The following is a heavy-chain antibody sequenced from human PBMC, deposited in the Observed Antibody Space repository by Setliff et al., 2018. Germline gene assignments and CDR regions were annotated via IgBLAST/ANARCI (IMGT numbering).Heavy chain of an antibody. Sequence: SETLSLTCAVSGASIRNNYYWGWIRQSPGTGLEWIGSIFYNGMAYYNPSLKSRVTMLVDTSKNQFSLNLTSVTAADTAVYYCARASVVHEIAVGYWGQGTLVTVSS. CDR1: GASIRNNYY. J-gene: IGHJ4*02. CDR2: IFYNGMA. D-gene: IGHD2-15*01. V-gene: IGHV4-39*01. CDR3: ARASVVHEIAVGY.